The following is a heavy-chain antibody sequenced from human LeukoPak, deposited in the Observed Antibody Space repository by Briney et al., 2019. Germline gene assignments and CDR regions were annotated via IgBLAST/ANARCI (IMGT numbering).Heavy chain of an antibody. J-gene: IGHJ5*02. CDR2: IYYSGST. Sequence: SETLSLTCTVSGGSISSSSYYWGWIRQPPGKGLEWIGSIYYSGSTYYNPSLKSRVTISVDTSKNQFSLKLSSVTAADTAVYYCAREYDYGDNWWFDPWGQGTLVTVSS. D-gene: IGHD4-17*01. CDR1: GGSISSSSYY. V-gene: IGHV4-39*07. CDR3: AREYDYGDNWWFDP.